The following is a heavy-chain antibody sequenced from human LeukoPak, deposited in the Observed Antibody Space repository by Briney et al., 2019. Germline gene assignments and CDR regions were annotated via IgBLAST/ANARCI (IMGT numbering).Heavy chain of an antibody. J-gene: IGHJ3*02. CDR2: IKENGNEQ. D-gene: IGHD4-11*01. V-gene: IGHV3-7*01. Sequence: GGSLRLSCEASGFLFTSYWMSWVRQAPGKGPEWVAHIKENGNEQYYADSVKGRFTISRDNVKQSLCLQMNNLRVEDTAVYYCARGPGDYDASDIWGQGSMVTVSS. CDR1: GFLFTSYW. CDR3: ARGPGDYDASDI.